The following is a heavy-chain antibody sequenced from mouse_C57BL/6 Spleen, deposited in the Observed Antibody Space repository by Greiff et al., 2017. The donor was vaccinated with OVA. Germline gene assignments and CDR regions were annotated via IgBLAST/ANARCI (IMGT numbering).Heavy chain of an antibody. J-gene: IGHJ3*01. Sequence: EVQLQESVAELVRPGASVKLSCTASGFNIKNTYMHWVKQRPEQGLEWIGRIDPANGNTKYAPKFQGKATITADTSSNTAYLQLSSLTSEDTAIHYCAQIYDYDGTWFAYWGQGTLVTVSA. D-gene: IGHD2-4*01. CDR3: AQIYDYDGTWFAY. CDR1: GFNIKNTY. V-gene: IGHV14-3*01. CDR2: IDPANGNT.